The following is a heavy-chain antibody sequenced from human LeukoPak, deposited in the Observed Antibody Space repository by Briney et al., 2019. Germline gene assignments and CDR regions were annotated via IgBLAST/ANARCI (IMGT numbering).Heavy chain of an antibody. D-gene: IGHD2-2*01. V-gene: IGHV3-74*01. Sequence: PGGSLRLSCAASGFTFSTYYMLWVRQAPGKGLVWVSRIYNDDSSTTYAESVKGRFTISSDNGKNTLYLQMSSLRDDDTAVYYCVKGDAWQGNAMDVWGQGTTVTVSS. CDR1: GFTFSTYY. CDR2: IYNDDSST. J-gene: IGHJ6*02. CDR3: VKGDAWQGNAMDV.